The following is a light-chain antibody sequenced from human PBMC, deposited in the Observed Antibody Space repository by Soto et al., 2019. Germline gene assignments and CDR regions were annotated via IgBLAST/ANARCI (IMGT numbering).Light chain of an antibody. CDR3: QQRSNWPPIT. J-gene: IGKJ5*01. CDR1: QSVNRNS. Sequence: EVVLTQSPGTLSLSQGERATLSCRASQSVNRNSLAWYQKKPGQAPRLIIYDACNRATGIPARFSGSGSGTDLTLTISSLEPEDFAVYYCQQRSNWPPITFGQGTRLEI. V-gene: IGKV3-11*01. CDR2: DAC.